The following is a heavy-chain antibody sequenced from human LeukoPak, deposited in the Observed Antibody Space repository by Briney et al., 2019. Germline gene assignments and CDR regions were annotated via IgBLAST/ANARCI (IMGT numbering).Heavy chain of an antibody. Sequence: SETLSLTCTVSGGSIGSYYWSWIRQPPGKGLEWIGYIHYSGTTNYNPSLKSRVTISVDTSKNQFSLKLSSVTAADTAVYYCARHGSQWLVRGGFDYWGQGTLVTVSS. CDR1: GGSIGSYY. CDR3: ARHGSQWLVRGGFDY. V-gene: IGHV4-59*08. J-gene: IGHJ4*02. CDR2: IHYSGTT. D-gene: IGHD6-19*01.